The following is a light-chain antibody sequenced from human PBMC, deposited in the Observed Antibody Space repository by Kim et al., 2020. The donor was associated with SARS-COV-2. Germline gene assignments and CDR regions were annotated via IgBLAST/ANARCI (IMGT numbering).Light chain of an antibody. Sequence: DIQMTQSPSSLSASVGDRVTITCRASQSISSYLHWYQQKPGKAPKLLIYAASSLQSGVPSRFSGSGSWTDFTLTISSLQPEDFATYDCQQSYSTPPTFGQGTKVYIK. CDR1: QSISSY. V-gene: IGKV1-39*01. CDR3: QQSYSTPPT. J-gene: IGKJ1*01. CDR2: AAS.